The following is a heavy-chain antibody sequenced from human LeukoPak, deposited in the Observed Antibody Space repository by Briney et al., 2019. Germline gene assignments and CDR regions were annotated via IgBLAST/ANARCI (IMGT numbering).Heavy chain of an antibody. CDR2: VSGSAGLT. CDR1: GLTFSSYA. Sequence: GGSLRLSCAASGLTFSSYAMSWVRQAPGEGLEWVSAVSGSAGLTYYADSVKGRFTISRDNSKSTLYLQMNSLRAEDTAVYYCAKDVERPVRSSFGYWGQGTLVTVSS. CDR3: AKDVERPVRSSFGY. J-gene: IGHJ4*02. D-gene: IGHD3-3*01. V-gene: IGHV3-23*01.